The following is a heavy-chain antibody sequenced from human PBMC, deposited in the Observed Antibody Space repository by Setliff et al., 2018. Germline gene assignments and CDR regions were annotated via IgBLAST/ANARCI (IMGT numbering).Heavy chain of an antibody. CDR3: ARDATRISVFRGVSIRYYHMDV. D-gene: IGHD3-10*01. Sequence: SETLSLTCTVSGGSINSMSYYWGWIRQPPGKGLEWIGSIYHSGSSYYNPSLRSRVTISVDTSKNQFSLILRGEDTAVYYCARDATRISVFRGVSIRYYHMDVWGKGTTVTVSS. V-gene: IGHV4-39*07. CDR1: GGSINSMSYY. CDR2: IYHSGSS. J-gene: IGHJ6*03.